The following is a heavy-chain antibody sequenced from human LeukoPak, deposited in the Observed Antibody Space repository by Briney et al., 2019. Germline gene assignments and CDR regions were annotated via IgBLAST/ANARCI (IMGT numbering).Heavy chain of an antibody. J-gene: IGHJ4*02. CDR1: GYTFTSYY. CDR2: INPSGGST. Sequence: ASVKASCKASGYTFTSYYMHWVRQAPGQGLEWMGIINPSGGSTSYAQKFQGRVTMTRDTSTSTVYMELSSLRSEDTAVYYCARALRFTSPLSKSFDYWGQGALVTVSS. D-gene: IGHD2-2*01. V-gene: IGHV1-46*01. CDR3: ARALRFTSPLSKSFDY.